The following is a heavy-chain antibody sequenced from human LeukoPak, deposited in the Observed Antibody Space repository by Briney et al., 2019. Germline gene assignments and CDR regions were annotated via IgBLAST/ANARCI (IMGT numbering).Heavy chain of an antibody. CDR2: INPTSGDT. CDR3: ARDMGGVAGTIGWFDP. D-gene: IGHD6-19*01. J-gene: IGHJ5*02. V-gene: IGHV1-2*02. CDR1: GYTFTGNY. Sequence: ASVKVSCKASGYTFTGNYMHWVRQAPGQGLEWMGWINPTSGDTNYAQKFQGRVTMTRDTSISTAYMELSRLRSDDTAVYSCARDMGGVAGTIGWFDPWGQGTLVTVSS.